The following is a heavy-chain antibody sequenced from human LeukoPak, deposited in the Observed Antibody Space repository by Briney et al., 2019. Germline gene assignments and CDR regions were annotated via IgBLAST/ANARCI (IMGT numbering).Heavy chain of an antibody. J-gene: IGHJ5*02. V-gene: IGHV4-34*01. Sequence: SETLSLTCAVYGGPFSGYYWSWIRQPPGKGLEWIGEINHSGSTNYNPSLKSRVTISVDTSKNQFSLKLSSVTAADTAVYYCARRSLGYKHPYNWFDPWGQGTLVTVSS. CDR3: ARRSLGYKHPYNWFDP. CDR2: INHSGST. D-gene: IGHD5-24*01. CDR1: GGPFSGYY.